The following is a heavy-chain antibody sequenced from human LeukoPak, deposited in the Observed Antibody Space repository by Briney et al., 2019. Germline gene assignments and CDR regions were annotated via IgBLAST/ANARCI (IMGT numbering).Heavy chain of an antibody. CDR1: GGSVTSFY. CDR2: IYNSENT. Sequence: PSETLSLTCTVSGGSVTSFYWSWIRQPPGKGLEWIGYIYNSENTKYNSSLEGRVTMSVDTSKNQLFLKLSSATAADTAVYYCARFHSGPSGWYVLWYFDLWGRGTLVTVSS. V-gene: IGHV4-4*09. D-gene: IGHD6-19*01. J-gene: IGHJ2*01. CDR3: ARFHSGPSGWYVLWYFDL.